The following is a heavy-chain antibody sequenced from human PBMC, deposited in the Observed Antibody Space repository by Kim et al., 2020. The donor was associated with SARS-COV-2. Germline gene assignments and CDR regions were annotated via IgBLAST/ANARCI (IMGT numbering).Heavy chain of an antibody. CDR3: ARLLGELSST. V-gene: IGHV4-4*02. CDR2: T. J-gene: IGHJ5*02. Sequence: THYNPYLKSRVTISVDKSKNQFSLKLSSVTAADTAVYYCARLLGELSSTWGQGTLVTVSS. D-gene: IGHD3-16*02.